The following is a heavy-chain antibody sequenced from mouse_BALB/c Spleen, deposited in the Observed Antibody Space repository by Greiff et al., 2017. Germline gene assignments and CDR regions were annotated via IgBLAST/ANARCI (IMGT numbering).Heavy chain of an antibody. Sequence: QVQLKESGAELVKPGASVKLSCKASGYTFTEYIIHWVKQRSGQGLEWIGWFYPGSGSIKYNEKFKDKATLTADKSSSTVYMELSRLTSEDSAVYFCARHEQDYRYGYAMDYWGQGTSVTVSS. CDR3: ARHEQDYRYGYAMDY. J-gene: IGHJ4*01. D-gene: IGHD2-14*01. V-gene: IGHV1-62-2*01. CDR2: FYPGSGSI. CDR1: GYTFTEYI.